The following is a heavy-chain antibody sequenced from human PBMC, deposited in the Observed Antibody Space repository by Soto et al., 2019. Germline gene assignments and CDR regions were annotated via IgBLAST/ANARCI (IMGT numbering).Heavy chain of an antibody. CDR2: IYHSGGT. D-gene: IGHD1-26*01. J-gene: IGHJ4*02. V-gene: IGHV4-59*01. Sequence: SETLSLTCTVSGGSISTYYWSWIRQAPGKGLEWIGYIYHSGGTTYNPSLESRVTMSVDTSKNRFSLKLSSVTAADTAIYYCARDTTSGSYWDHWGQGTLVTVSS. CDR1: GGSISTYY. CDR3: ARDTTSGSYWDH.